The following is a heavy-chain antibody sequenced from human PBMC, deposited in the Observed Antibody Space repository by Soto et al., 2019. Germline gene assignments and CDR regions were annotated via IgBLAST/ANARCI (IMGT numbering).Heavy chain of an antibody. CDR1: GYTKTGDA. CDR2: INAGNGNT. D-gene: IGHD3-10*01. J-gene: IGHJ6*02. CDR3: ARNPAAYDGSGSYYLPLSYYGMEV. V-gene: IGHV1-3*01. Sequence: CKPSGYTKTGDAGHLVLLAPRQSLERKRWINAGNGNTKYSQKFQGRVTITRDTSASTAYMELSSLRSEDTAVYYCARNPAAYDGSGSYYLPLSYYGMEVRGQRTTVTVSS.